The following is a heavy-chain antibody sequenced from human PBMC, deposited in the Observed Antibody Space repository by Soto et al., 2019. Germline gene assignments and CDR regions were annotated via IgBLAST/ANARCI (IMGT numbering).Heavy chain of an antibody. CDR1: GYTFSSYY. CDR3: ARDWSHSSGSYFFDY. J-gene: IGHJ4*02. V-gene: IGHV1-46*01. CDR2: INPSGGSA. Sequence: ASVKVSCKASGYTFSSYYIHWVRQAPGQGLEWMGIINPSGGSADYAQRFQGRVTMTRDTSTRTVYMELSSLRSEDTALYYCARDWSHSSGSYFFDYWGQGTLVTAPQ. D-gene: IGHD3-22*01.